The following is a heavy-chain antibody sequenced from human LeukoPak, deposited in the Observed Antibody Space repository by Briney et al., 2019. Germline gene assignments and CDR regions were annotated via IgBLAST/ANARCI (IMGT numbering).Heavy chain of an antibody. D-gene: IGHD3-10*01. J-gene: IGHJ4*02. V-gene: IGHV3-72*01. CDR3: ARDSGEMGLDY. CDR2: TRNTAYSYTT. CDR1: GFSITDYY. Sequence: GGSLRLSCAASGFSITDYYMDWVRQAPGKGLEWVGRTRNTAYSYTTEYAASVRGRFTISRDDSKNSLPLQMNSLKSEDTAVYYCARDSGEMGLDYWGQGTLVTVSS.